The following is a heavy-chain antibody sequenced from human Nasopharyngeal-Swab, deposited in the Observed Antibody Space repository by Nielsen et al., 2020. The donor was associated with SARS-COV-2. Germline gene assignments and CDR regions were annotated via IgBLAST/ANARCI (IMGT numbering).Heavy chain of an antibody. D-gene: IGHD6-13*01. J-gene: IGHJ4*02. CDR2: INEDGSST. CDR3: TRAGSFRHDY. V-gene: IGHV3-74*01. Sequence: GGSLRLSCAASGFTFSSYWMHWVRQAPGKGLVWVSRINEDGSSTSYADSLKGRFTISRGNAKNTLYLQMNSLSAEDTAVYYCTRAGSFRHDYWGQGTLVTVSS. CDR1: GFTFSSYW.